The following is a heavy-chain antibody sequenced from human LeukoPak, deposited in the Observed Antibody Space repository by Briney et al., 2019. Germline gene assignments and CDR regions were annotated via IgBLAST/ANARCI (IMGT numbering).Heavy chain of an antibody. D-gene: IGHD2-2*01. CDR3: ATVVVVPAAIDY. V-gene: IGHV3-21*01. CDR1: GFTLSSYS. CDR2: ISSSSSSYI. J-gene: IGHJ4*02. Sequence: GGSLRLSCAASGFTLSSYSMNWVRQAPGKGLEWVSSISSSSSSYIYYADSVKGRFTISRDNAKNSLYLQMNSLRAEDTAVYYCATVVVVPAAIDYWGQGTLVTVSS.